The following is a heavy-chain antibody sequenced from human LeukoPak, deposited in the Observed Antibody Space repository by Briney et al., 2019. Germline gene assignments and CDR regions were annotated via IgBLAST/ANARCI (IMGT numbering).Heavy chain of an antibody. V-gene: IGHV1-2*02. CDR2: INPNNGVT. CDR1: GYTFTGYY. CDR3: AKEGDCSGGTCFDH. Sequence: GASVKVSRKASGYTFTGYYLHWVRQAPGQGLEWMGWINPNNGVTNYAQNFQGRVTMTRDKSISTAYMELSRLRADDTALYYCAKEGDCSGGTCFDHWGQGTLVTVSS. J-gene: IGHJ4*02. D-gene: IGHD2-15*01.